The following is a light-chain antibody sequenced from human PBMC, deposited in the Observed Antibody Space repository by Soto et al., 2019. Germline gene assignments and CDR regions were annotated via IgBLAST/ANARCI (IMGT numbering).Light chain of an antibody. CDR2: GTF. V-gene: IGKV3-20*01. Sequence: VLTQSPVTLSLSPGERATLSCRASQSVSSDYLTWYQQKPGQPPSLLFYGTFNRATGIPDRFSGSGSGTDFTLSISRLEPEDFAVYYCQQYVRTHYTFGQGTKVEIK. CDR1: QSVSSDY. J-gene: IGKJ2*01. CDR3: QQYVRTHYT.